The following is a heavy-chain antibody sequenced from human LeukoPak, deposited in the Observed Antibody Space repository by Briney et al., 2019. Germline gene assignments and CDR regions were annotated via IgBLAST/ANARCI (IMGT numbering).Heavy chain of an antibody. J-gene: IGHJ4*01. CDR3: AKSGGYGLIDY. Sequence: SETLSLTCAVYGGSFSGYYWSWIRQPPGKGLEWIGEINHSGSTNYNPSLKSRVTISVDTSKNQFSLKLSSVTAADTAVYYCAKSGGYGLIDYWGQGTLDTVSS. CDR2: INHSGST. D-gene: IGHD6-25*01. CDR1: GGSFSGYY. V-gene: IGHV4-34*01.